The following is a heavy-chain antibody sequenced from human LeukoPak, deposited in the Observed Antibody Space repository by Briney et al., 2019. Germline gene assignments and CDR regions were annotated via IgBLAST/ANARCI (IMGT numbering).Heavy chain of an antibody. Sequence: GGSLRLSCAASGLTFSSYWMSWVRQAPGKGLEWVANINQDGNRENYVDSVKGRFSISRDNAKNSLFLQMDSLRAEDTAVYYCASTFPYCSDGSCALGGQGTLVTVSS. D-gene: IGHD2-15*01. CDR3: ASTFPYCSDGSCAL. J-gene: IGHJ4*02. CDR1: GLTFSSYW. CDR2: INQDGNRE. V-gene: IGHV3-7*01.